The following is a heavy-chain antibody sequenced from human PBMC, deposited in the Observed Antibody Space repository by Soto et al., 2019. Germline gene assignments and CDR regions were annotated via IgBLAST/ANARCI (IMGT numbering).Heavy chain of an antibody. D-gene: IGHD2-21*01. CDR3: TKSYCGSMTCLGNF. CDR2: IHAGNGNT. V-gene: IGHV1-3*01. Sequence: QVQLVQSGAEVRKPGASVKISCKASGYRFSDLGMHWVRQAPGQRLEWMGWIHAGNGNTKYSQKCQGRGTMTRDTSASTAYMELSSLTSEDTALYYCTKSYCGSMTCLGNFWGQGTLVTVPS. J-gene: IGHJ4*02. CDR1: GYRFSDLG.